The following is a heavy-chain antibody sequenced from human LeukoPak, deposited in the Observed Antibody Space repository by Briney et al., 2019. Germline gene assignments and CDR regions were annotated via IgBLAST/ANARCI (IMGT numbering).Heavy chain of an antibody. D-gene: IGHD5-24*01. J-gene: IGHJ4*02. Sequence: SVKVSCKASGGTFSSYAISWVRQAPGQGLEWMGGIIPIFGTANYARKFRGRVTITTDESTSTAYMELSSLRSEDTAVYYCARDPPVEMATIGDYWGQGTLVTVSS. CDR3: ARDPPVEMATIGDY. CDR1: GGTFSSYA. CDR2: IIPIFGTA. V-gene: IGHV1-69*05.